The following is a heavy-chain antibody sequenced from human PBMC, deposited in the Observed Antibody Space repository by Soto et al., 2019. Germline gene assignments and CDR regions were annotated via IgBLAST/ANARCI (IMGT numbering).Heavy chain of an antibody. V-gene: IGHV1-3*01. CDR1: GYTFTNYA. Sequence: QVQLVQSGAEVKKPGASVKVSCKASGYTFTNYAMHWVRQPPGQRLEWMAWINADKVETSYSQGLQGRVTITRDTSASTASMELSSLQCEDTAVYYCARISGGGGYDPPGVDYWGQGTLVTVSS. J-gene: IGHJ4*02. CDR2: INADKVET. D-gene: IGHD5-12*01. CDR3: ARISGGGGYDPPGVDY.